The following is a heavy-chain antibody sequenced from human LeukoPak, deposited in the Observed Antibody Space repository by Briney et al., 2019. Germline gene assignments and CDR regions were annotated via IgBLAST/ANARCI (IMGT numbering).Heavy chain of an antibody. CDR3: ARISDTVTTPFDY. Sequence: GGSLRLSCAASGFTFSSYSMNWVRQAPGKGLEWVSYISSSSNTIYYADSVKGRFTISRDNAKNSLYLQMNSLRAEDTAVYYCARISDTVTTPFDYWGQGTLVTASS. J-gene: IGHJ4*02. CDR2: ISSSSNTI. V-gene: IGHV3-48*01. CDR1: GFTFSSYS. D-gene: IGHD4-17*01.